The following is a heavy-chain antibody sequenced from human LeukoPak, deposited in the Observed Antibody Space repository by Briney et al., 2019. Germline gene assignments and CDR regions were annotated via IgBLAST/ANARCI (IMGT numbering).Heavy chain of an antibody. J-gene: IGHJ1*01. Sequence: GGSLRLTCAASGFTISTKYMNWIRQAPGKGLEWVSIIYCGGTTYYADSVKGRFTISRDTSKNTLYLQMNSLRAEDTAVYYCARAPREDYYDSSGYYKEEYFQHWGQGILVTVSS. V-gene: IGHV3-53*01. CDR2: IYCGGTT. CDR1: GFTISTKY. CDR3: ARAPREDYYDSSGYYKEEYFQH. D-gene: IGHD3-22*01.